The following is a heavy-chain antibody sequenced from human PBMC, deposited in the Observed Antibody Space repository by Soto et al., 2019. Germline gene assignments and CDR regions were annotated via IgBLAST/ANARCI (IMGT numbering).Heavy chain of an antibody. D-gene: IGHD6-13*01. CDR1: GYSFTSYW. Sequence: GESLKISCKGSGYSFTSYWIGWVRQMPGKGLEWMGIIYPGDSDTRYSPSFQGQVTISADKSISTAYLQWSSLKASDTAMYYCARLSFDAYSRSWHVRFSCIDVWDKGTTVTLSS. J-gene: IGHJ6*04. CDR3: ARLSFDAYSRSWHVRFSCIDV. V-gene: IGHV5-51*01. CDR2: IYPGDSDT.